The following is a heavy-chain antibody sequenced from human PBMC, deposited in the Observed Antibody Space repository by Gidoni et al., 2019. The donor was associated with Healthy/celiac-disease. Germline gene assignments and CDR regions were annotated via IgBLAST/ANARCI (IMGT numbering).Heavy chain of an antibody. Sequence: QVQLQESGPGLGKPSETLSLSCTVPGGPISSYSWSWIRQPPGKGLEWIAYIYYSGSTNYNPSLKSRVTISVDTSKNQFSLKLSSVTAADTAVYYCARRRTVTDEDAFDIWGQGTMVTVSS. CDR1: GGPISSYS. J-gene: IGHJ3*02. CDR2: IYYSGST. CDR3: ARRRTVTDEDAFDI. D-gene: IGHD4-4*01. V-gene: IGHV4-59*01.